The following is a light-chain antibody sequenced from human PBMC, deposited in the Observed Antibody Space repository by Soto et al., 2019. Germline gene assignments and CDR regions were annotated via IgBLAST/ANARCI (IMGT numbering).Light chain of an antibody. CDR1: QTGSNSY. Sequence: IVLTQSPGTLSLSPGERATLSCRASQTGSNSYLAWYQQKSGQAPRLLIYGVSTRATGIPVRFAGSGSGTDFALTISSLEPEDFVLYYCQHPPTSFGGGTKVEI. CDR3: QHPPTS. CDR2: GVS. J-gene: IGKJ4*01. V-gene: IGKV3-20*01.